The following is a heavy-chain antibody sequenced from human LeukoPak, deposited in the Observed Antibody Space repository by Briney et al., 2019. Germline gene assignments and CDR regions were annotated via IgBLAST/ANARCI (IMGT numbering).Heavy chain of an antibody. V-gene: IGHV3-23*01. D-gene: IGHD6-6*01. Sequence: GGSLRLSCAASGFTFSSYATSWVRQAPGKGLEWVSAISGSGGSTYYADSVKGRFTISRDNSKNTLYLQMNSLRAEDTAVYYCARDFDRQLATPFDYWGQGTLVTVSS. CDR3: ARDFDRQLATPFDY. CDR1: GFTFSSYA. J-gene: IGHJ4*02. CDR2: ISGSGGST.